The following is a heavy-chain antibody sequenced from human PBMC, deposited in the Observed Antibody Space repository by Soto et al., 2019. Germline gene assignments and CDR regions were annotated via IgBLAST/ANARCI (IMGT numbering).Heavy chain of an antibody. CDR2: IYATGST. D-gene: IGHD1-1*01. CDR3: VRDGTKNLRDWFDP. V-gene: IGHV4-61*01. J-gene: IGHJ5*02. Sequence: SETLSLTCTVSVGSFSSGSYYWSWIRQPPGKGLEWIGRIYATGSTDYNPSLKSRLTMSVDMSKKQFSLTLRSVTAADTAMYYCVRDGTKNLRDWFDPWGQGILVTVSS. CDR1: VGSFSSGSYY.